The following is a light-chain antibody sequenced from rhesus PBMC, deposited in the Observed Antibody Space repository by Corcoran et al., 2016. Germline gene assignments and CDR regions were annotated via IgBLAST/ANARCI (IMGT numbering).Light chain of an antibody. V-gene: IGKV1S12*01. J-gene: IGKJ2*01. Sequence: DIQMTQSPSALSASVGDRVTISCRASQNIYSNLAWYQQKPGKAPKLLIYASSSLQTGIPSRFSGIGSGTDFTLTLSSLQPEDSAAYYCQHYYDNPCSFCQGTKVEIK. CDR1: QNIYSN. CDR3: QHYYDNPCS. CDR2: ASS.